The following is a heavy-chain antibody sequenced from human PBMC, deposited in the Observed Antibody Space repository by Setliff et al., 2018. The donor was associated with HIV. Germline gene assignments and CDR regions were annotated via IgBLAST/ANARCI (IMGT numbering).Heavy chain of an antibody. Sequence: SETLSLTCTVPGGSINRSNYYWGWFRHPPGKGLEWIGTTSYTGRTYYDPSLKSRVTISLDTYKNQFFLKLSSVTAPDTAIYYCARQTWEYYDTLTGYYRSPKNFDSWGQGTLVTVSS. V-gene: IGHV4-39*01. CDR1: GGSINRSNYY. CDR2: TSYTGRT. D-gene: IGHD3-9*01. CDR3: ARQTWEYYDTLTGYYRSPKNFDS. J-gene: IGHJ4*02.